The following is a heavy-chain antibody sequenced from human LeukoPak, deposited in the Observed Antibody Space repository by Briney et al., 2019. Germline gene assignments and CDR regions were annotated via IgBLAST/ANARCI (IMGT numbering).Heavy chain of an antibody. CDR1: GFTFSSYA. Sequence: GGSLRLSCAASGFTFSSYAMHWVRQAPGKGLEWVAVISYDGSNKYYADSVKGRFTISRDNSKNTLYLQMNSLRAEDTAVYYGARDALVIVGAIDYWGQGTLVTVSS. D-gene: IGHD1-26*01. CDR3: ARDALVIVGAIDY. V-gene: IGHV3-30-3*01. CDR2: ISYDGSNK. J-gene: IGHJ4*02.